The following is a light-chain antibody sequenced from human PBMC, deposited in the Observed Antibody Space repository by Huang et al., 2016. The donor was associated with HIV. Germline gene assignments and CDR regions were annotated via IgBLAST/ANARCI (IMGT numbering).Light chain of an antibody. CDR3: HHRSGWPRT. CDR1: QSVNNY. V-gene: IGKV3-11*01. CDR2: DAS. J-gene: IGKJ2*01. Sequence: EIVLIQSPATLSLSPGDRATLYCRASQSVNNYLAWYQQKPGQAPRLLIYDASNRATGIPARFSGGGSATDFTLTISSLEPEDFAVYYCHHRSGWPRTFGQGTKLEIK.